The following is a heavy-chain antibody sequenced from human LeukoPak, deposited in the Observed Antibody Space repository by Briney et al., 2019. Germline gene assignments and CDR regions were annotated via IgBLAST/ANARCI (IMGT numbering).Heavy chain of an antibody. CDR3: ARAEYCTNGVCYGSSAFDI. Sequence: GASVKVSCKASGYTFTSYDINWVRQATGQGLEWMGWMNPNSGNTGYAQKFQGRVTMTRNTSISTAYMELSSLRSEDTAMYYCARAEYCTNGVCYGSSAFDIWGQGTMITVSS. D-gene: IGHD2-8*01. CDR1: GYTFTSYD. CDR2: MNPNSGNT. V-gene: IGHV1-8*01. J-gene: IGHJ3*02.